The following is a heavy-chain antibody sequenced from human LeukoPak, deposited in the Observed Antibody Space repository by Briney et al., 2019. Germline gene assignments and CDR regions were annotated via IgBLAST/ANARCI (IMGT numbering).Heavy chain of an antibody. CDR3: ARDENPYYYYGMDV. V-gene: IGHV1-2*02. CDR1: GYTFTSYG. J-gene: IGHJ6*02. Sequence: ASVKVSCKASGYTFTSYGISWVRQAPGQGLEWMGWIIPSSGGANYAQNFQGRVTMTRDTSIATAYMELSRLRSDDTAVYYCARDENPYYYYGMDVWGQGTTVTVSS. CDR2: IIPSSGGA.